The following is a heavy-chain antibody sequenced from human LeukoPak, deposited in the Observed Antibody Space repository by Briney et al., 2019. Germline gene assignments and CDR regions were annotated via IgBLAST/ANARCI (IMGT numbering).Heavy chain of an antibody. CDR2: INHSGST. CDR3: ARRVGRYFGERAYYYNYMDV. J-gene: IGHJ6*03. V-gene: IGHV4-34*01. D-gene: IGHD3-10*01. CDR1: GGSFSGYY. Sequence: SETLSLTCAVYGGSFSGYYWSWIRQPPGKGLEWIGEINHSGSTKNNPSLKSRVTISVDTSKNQFSLKLSSVTAADTAVYYCARRVGRYFGERAYYYNYMDVWGKGTTVTVSS.